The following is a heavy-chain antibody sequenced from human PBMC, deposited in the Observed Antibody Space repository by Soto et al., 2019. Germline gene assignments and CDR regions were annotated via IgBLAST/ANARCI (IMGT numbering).Heavy chain of an antibody. J-gene: IGHJ4*02. CDR2: IIPIFGTT. V-gene: IGHV1-69*01. Sequence: QVQLVQSGAEVKKPGSSVKVSCRTSGGTFSTNGISWVRQAPGQGLEWMGGIIPIFGTTNYAHKFRGRVTITADESTSTVYMELSSLRSEDTAVYYCARESEDLTSNFDYWGQGTLVTVSS. CDR3: ARESEDLTSNFDY. CDR1: GGTFSTNG.